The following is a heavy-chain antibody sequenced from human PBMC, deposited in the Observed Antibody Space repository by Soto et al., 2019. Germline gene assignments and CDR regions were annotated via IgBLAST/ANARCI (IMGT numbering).Heavy chain of an antibody. J-gene: IGHJ5*02. CDR3: ASGIAARRDWFDP. CDR1: GGTFSSYA. V-gene: IGHV1-69*10. CDR2: IIPIFGIA. Sequence: ASVKVSCKASGGTFSSYAISWVRQAPGQGLEWMGGIIPIFGIANYAQKFQGRVTITADKSTSTAYMELSSLRSEDTAVYYCASGIAARRDWFDPWGQGTLVTVSS. D-gene: IGHD6-6*01.